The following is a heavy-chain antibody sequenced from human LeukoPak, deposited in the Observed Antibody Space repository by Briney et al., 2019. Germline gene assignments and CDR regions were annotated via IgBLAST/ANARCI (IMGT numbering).Heavy chain of an antibody. CDR2: INPSSGGT. J-gene: IGHJ6*02. CDR3: ARKPEGMDV. Sequence: ASVKVSCKASGYTFTGYYIHWVRQAPGQGLEWMGRINPSSGGTNYAQKFPGTVTMTRDTSISTAYMELSRLRSDDTAVYYCARKPEGMDVWGQGTTVTVSS. D-gene: IGHD1-14*01. V-gene: IGHV1-2*06. CDR1: GYTFTGYY.